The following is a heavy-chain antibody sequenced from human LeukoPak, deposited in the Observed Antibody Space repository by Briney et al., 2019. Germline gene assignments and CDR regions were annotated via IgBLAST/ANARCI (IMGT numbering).Heavy chain of an antibody. CDR1: GYTFTSYA. CDR3: ARGLYYYDSSGYPRWD. Sequence: ASVKVSCKASGYTFTSYAMHWVRQAPGQRLEWMGWINAGNGNTKYSQRFQGRVTITRDTSASTAYMELSSLRSEDTAVYYCARGLYYYDSSGYPRWDWGQGTLVTVSS. CDR2: INAGNGNT. D-gene: IGHD3-22*01. V-gene: IGHV1-3*01. J-gene: IGHJ4*02.